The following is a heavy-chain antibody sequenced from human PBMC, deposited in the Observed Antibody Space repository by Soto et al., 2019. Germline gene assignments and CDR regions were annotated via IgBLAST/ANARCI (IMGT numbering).Heavy chain of an antibody. J-gene: IGHJ3*02. CDR3: AREGVDTAMADDRSDAFDI. D-gene: IGHD5-18*01. V-gene: IGHV1-69*01. CDR2: IIPIFGTA. Sequence: QVQLVQSGAEVTKPGSSVKVSCKASGGTFSSYAISWVRQAPGQGLEWMGGIIPIFGTANSAQKFQGRVTITADESTSTADMELSSLRSEDTAVYYCAREGVDTAMADDRSDAFDIWGQGTMVTVAS. CDR1: GGTFSSYA.